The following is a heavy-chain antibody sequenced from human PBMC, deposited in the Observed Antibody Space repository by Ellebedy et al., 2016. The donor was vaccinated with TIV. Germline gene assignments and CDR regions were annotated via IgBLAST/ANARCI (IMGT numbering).Heavy chain of an antibody. V-gene: IGHV3-23*01. CDR1: GFTFRSFA. Sequence: PGGSLRLSCVASGFTFRSFAMTWVRQAPGKGLEWLSDITGGGGNTYYADSVKGRFTISRDNSKNTLYLQINSLRADDTAVYYCAKTVPGFYGSVTYGPLDYWGQGTLVTVSS. J-gene: IGHJ4*02. D-gene: IGHD3-10*01. CDR2: ITGGGGNT. CDR3: AKTVPGFYGSVTYGPLDY.